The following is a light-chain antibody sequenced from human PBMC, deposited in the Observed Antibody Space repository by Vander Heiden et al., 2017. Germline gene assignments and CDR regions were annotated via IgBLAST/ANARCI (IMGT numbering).Light chain of an antibody. CDR1: QSVSSY. Sequence: DIGLTQSPATLSLSPGERATLSCRASQSVSSYLAWYQQKPGQAPRLLIYDASNRATGIPARFSGSGSGTDFTLTISSLEPEDFAVYYCQQRETFGQGTKVEIK. V-gene: IGKV3-11*01. CDR2: DAS. J-gene: IGKJ1*01. CDR3: QQRET.